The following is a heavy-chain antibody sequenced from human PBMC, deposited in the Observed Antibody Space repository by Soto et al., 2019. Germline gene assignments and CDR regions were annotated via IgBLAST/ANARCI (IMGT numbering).Heavy chain of an antibody. Sequence: QVQLQESGPGLVKPSETLSLTCTVSGGSISSYYWSWIRQPPGKGLEWIGYIYYSGSTNYNPSLKSRVTISVDTSKNQSSLKLSSVTAADTAVYYCARHILYCSGGSCYSNYYYYMDVWGKGTTVTVSS. CDR1: GGSISSYY. V-gene: IGHV4-59*08. CDR3: ARHILYCSGGSCYSNYYYYMDV. J-gene: IGHJ6*03. D-gene: IGHD2-15*01. CDR2: IYYSGST.